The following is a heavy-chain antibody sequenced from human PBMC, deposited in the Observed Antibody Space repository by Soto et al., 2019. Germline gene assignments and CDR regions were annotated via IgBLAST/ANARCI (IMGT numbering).Heavy chain of an antibody. D-gene: IGHD4-4*01. CDR1: GFTFGSYW. CDR2: INSDGSST. CDR3: AREVTFFDYYYYMDV. Sequence: GGSLRLSCAASGFTFGSYWMHWVRQAPGKGLVWVSRINSDGSSTSYADSVKGRFTISRDNAKNTLYLQMNSLRAEDTAVYYCAREVTFFDYYYYMDVWGKGTTVTVS. J-gene: IGHJ6*03. V-gene: IGHV3-74*01.